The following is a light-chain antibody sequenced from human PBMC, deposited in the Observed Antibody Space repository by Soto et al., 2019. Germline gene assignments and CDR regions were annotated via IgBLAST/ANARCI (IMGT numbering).Light chain of an antibody. CDR2: AAS. Sequence: DIQMTQSASSLSASVGDRVTITCRARKGICNNLAWYQQKPGKVPKLLIYAASTLQSGVPSRFSGSRSWTEFTLTISSLQPEDVATYYCQKYNSAPRSFGQGTKVEIK. J-gene: IGKJ1*01. CDR1: KGICNN. CDR3: QKYNSAPRS. V-gene: IGKV1-27*01.